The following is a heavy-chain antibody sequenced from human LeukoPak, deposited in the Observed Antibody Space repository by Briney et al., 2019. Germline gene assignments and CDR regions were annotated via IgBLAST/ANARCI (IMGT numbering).Heavy chain of an antibody. J-gene: IGHJ5*01. V-gene: IGHV3-23*01. Sequence: GGSHRLSYPPSGSTSGTYPMSWVRQAPGRGLEWVSSIIDSGGATYYADSVKGRFTISSDNTKNTLYLQMNSLRAEDTAVYYCAKDRNDDILTGYIWLGPWGQVTPVTVSS. CDR3: AKDRNDDILTGYIWLGP. D-gene: IGHD3-9*01. CDR2: IIDSGGAT. CDR1: GSTSGTYP.